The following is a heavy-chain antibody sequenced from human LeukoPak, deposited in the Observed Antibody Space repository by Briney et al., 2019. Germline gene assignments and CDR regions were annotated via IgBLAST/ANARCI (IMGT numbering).Heavy chain of an antibody. CDR3: ARDSVNYDILTGHPAAIWYFDY. D-gene: IGHD3-9*01. CDR1: GYTFTSYG. J-gene: IGHJ4*02. V-gene: IGHV1-18*01. Sequence: ASVKVSCKASGYTFTSYGISWVRQAPGQGLEWMGWISAYNGNTNYAQKLQGRVTMTTDTSTSTAYMELRSLRSDDTAVYYCARDSVNYDILTGHPAAIWYFDYWGQGTLVTVSS. CDR2: ISAYNGNT.